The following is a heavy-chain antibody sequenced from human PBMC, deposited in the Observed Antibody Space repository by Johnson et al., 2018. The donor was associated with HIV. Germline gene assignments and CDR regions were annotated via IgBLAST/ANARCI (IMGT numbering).Heavy chain of an antibody. CDR1: GFTFDDYA. V-gene: IGHV3-20*04. D-gene: IGHD6-13*01. CDR2: IAYDGSNR. Sequence: VQLVESGGGVVRPGGSLRLSCAASGFTFDDYAMSWVRQAPGKGLEWVAVIAYDGSNRYYADSVKGRFTISRDNAKNSLYLQMNSLRAEDTALYYCATLSSSWYAFDIWGQGTMVTVSS. J-gene: IGHJ3*02. CDR3: ATLSSSWYAFDI.